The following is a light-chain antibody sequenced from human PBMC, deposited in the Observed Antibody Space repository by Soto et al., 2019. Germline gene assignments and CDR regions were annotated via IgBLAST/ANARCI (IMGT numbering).Light chain of an antibody. V-gene: IGKV3-15*01. J-gene: IGKJ1*01. CDR3: QQSYSSPPT. Sequence: EVVVTQSPATLSVSPGERVTLSCRASQSVDSDVAWFQHKPGQAPRLLIYGASTRAAGIPGRFSGSGYETDFTFTISSLEPEDFATYYCQQSYSSPPTFGQGTKVEIK. CDR2: GAS. CDR1: QSVDSD.